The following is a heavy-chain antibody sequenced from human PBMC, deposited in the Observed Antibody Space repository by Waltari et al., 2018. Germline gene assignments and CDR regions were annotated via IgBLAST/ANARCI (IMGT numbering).Heavy chain of an antibody. CDR1: GFTFSSYW. D-gene: IGHD3-22*01. Sequence: GLVQPGGSLRLSCAASGFTFSSYWMSWVRQAPGKGLEWVANIKQDGSEKYYVDSVKGRFTISGDNAKNSLYLQMNSLRAEDTAVYYCARDSTGSSGLIAFDIWGQGTMVTVSS. CDR2: IKQDGSEK. J-gene: IGHJ3*02. V-gene: IGHV3-7*01. CDR3: ARDSTGSSGLIAFDI.